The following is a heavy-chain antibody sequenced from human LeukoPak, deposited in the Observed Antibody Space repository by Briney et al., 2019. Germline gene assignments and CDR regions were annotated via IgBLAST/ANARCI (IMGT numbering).Heavy chain of an antibody. Sequence: PSETLSLTCTVSGGSISSYYWSWIRQPPGKGLEWIGYIYYSGSTNYNPSLKSRVTISVDTSKNQFSLKLSSVTAADTAVYYCARSSPYGSGSYYERLWYFNLWGRGTLVTVSS. CDR2: IYYSGST. J-gene: IGHJ2*01. CDR1: GGSISSYY. CDR3: ARSSPYGSGSYYERLWYFNL. V-gene: IGHV4-59*08. D-gene: IGHD3-10*01.